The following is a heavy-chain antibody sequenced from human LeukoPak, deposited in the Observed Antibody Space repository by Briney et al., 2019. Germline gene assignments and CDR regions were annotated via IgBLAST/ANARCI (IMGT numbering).Heavy chain of an antibody. CDR1: GFTVSSNY. D-gene: IGHD3-22*01. CDR3: AREKYYYDGDAFDI. Sequence: GGSLRLSCAASGFTVSSNYMSWVRQAPGKGLEWVSVIYSGGSTYYADSVKGRFTISRDNSKNTLYLQMNSLRAEDTAVNYCAREKYYYDGDAFDIWGQGTMVTASS. J-gene: IGHJ3*02. V-gene: IGHV3-66*01. CDR2: IYSGGST.